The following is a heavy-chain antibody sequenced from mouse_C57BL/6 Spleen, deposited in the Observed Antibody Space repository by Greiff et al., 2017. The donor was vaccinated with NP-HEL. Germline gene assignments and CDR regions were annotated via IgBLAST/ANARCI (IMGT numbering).Heavy chain of an antibody. J-gene: IGHJ1*03. CDR2: IDPSDSYT. CDR3: ARLSLGYGSSYWYFDV. CDR1: GYTFTSYW. D-gene: IGHD1-1*01. Sequence: QVQLQQPGAELVRPGTSVKLSCKASGYTFTSYWMHWVKQRPGQGLEWIGVIDPSDSYTNYNQKFKGKATLTVDTSSSTAYMQLSSLTSEDSAVYYCARLSLGYGSSYWYFDVWGTGTTVTVSS. V-gene: IGHV1-59*01.